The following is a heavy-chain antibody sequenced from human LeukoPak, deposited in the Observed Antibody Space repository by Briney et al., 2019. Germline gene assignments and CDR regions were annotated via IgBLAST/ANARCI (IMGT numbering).Heavy chain of an antibody. CDR3: ARDGDGYNFPYGDY. J-gene: IGHJ4*02. CDR2: ISAYNGNT. Sequence: ASVKVSCKASGYTFTSYGISGVRQAPGQGLEWMGWISAYNGNTNYARKLQGRVTMTTDTSTSTAYMELRSLRSDDTAVYYCARDGDGYNFPYGDYWGQGTLVTVSS. CDR1: GYTFTSYG. D-gene: IGHD5-24*01. V-gene: IGHV1-18*01.